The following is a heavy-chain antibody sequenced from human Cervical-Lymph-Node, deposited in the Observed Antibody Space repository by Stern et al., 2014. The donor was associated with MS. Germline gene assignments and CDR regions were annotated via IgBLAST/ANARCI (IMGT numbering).Heavy chain of an antibody. Sequence: QVQLQQSGPGLVKPSETLSLTCTVAGGSISSYYWSWIRQPPGKGLEWIGYIYYSGSTNYNPSLKSRVTISVDTSKNQFSLKLSSVTAADTAVYYCARDRAAVYWGQGTLVTVSS. D-gene: IGHD2-15*01. CDR1: GGSISSYY. J-gene: IGHJ4*02. CDR2: IYYSGST. CDR3: ARDRAAVY. V-gene: IGHV4-59*01.